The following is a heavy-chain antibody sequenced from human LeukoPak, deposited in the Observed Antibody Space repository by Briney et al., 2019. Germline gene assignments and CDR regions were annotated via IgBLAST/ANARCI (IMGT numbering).Heavy chain of an antibody. V-gene: IGHV3-74*01. CDR2: IKFDGSST. Sequence: GGSLRLSCAASGSTFNNYWMHWVRQAPGKGLVWVSRIKFDGSSTNYADSVKGRFTISRDNAKNTLYLQMNSLRAEDTAVYYCARGAMWAYYSDFWGQGTLVTVSS. CDR3: ARGAMWAYYSDF. D-gene: IGHD2-2*01. J-gene: IGHJ4*02. CDR1: GSTFNNYW.